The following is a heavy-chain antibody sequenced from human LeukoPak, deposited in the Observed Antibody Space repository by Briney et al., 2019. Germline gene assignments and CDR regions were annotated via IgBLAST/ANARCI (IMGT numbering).Heavy chain of an antibody. D-gene: IGHD3-16*02. CDR2: IKQDGSEK. Sequence: GGSLRLSCAASGFTFSSYWMSWVRQAPGKGLEWVANIKQDGSEKYYVDSVKGRFTISRDNAKSSLYLQMNSLRAEDTAVYYCARVKVGYDYVWGSYRSSYYMDVWGKGTTVTISS. CDR1: GFTFSSYW. CDR3: ARVKVGYDYVWGSYRSSYYMDV. V-gene: IGHV3-7*01. J-gene: IGHJ6*03.